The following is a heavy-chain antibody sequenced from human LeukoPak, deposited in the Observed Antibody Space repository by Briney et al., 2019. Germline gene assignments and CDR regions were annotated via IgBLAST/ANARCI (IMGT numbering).Heavy chain of an antibody. J-gene: IGHJ4*02. CDR1: GYTFTGYY. CDR2: INPNSGGA. CDR3: ARVWGFGEFLGY. Sequence: GASVKVSCKASGYTFTGYYMHWVRQAPGQGLEWMGWINPNSGGANYAQKFQGRVTMTRDTSISTAYMELSRLRSDDTAVYYCARVWGFGEFLGYWGQGTLVTVSS. V-gene: IGHV1-2*02. D-gene: IGHD3-10*01.